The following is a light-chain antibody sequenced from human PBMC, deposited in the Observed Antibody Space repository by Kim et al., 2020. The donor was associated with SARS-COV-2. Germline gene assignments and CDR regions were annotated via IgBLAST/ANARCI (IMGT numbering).Light chain of an antibody. CDR2: DNN. CDR3: GTWDTSLSIGV. Sequence: GQKLTISCSQRTSNIGNDYVSWYQQLPGTAPKLLIYDNNKRPSGIPDRFSGSKSGTSATLGITGLQTGDEADYYCGTWDTSLSIGVFGGGTQLTVL. CDR1: TSNIGNDY. V-gene: IGLV1-51*01. J-gene: IGLJ2*01.